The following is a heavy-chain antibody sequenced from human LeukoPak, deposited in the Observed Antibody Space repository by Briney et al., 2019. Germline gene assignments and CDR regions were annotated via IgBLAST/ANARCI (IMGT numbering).Heavy chain of an antibody. D-gene: IGHD6-13*01. CDR3: AAGYSSSLYYYYMDV. CDR2: ISAYNGNT. V-gene: IGHV1-18*01. J-gene: IGHJ6*03. CDR1: GYTFTSYG. Sequence: ASVTVSCKASGYTFTSYGISWVRQAPGQGLEWMGWISAYNGNTNYAQKLQGRVTMTTDTSTSTAYMELRSLRSDDTAVYYCAAGYSSSLYYYYMDVWGKGTTVTVSS.